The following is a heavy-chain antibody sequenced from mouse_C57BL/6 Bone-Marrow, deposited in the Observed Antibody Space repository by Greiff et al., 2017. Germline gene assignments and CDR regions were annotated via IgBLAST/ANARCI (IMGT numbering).Heavy chain of an antibody. Sequence: VQLQQSGPELVKPGASVKISCTASGYTFTDYYMNWVKQSHGKSLEWIGDINPNNGGTSYNQKFKGKATLTVDKSSSTAYMELRSLTSEDSAVYYCARGGYYFDYWGQGTTLTVSS. J-gene: IGHJ2*01. CDR2: INPNNGGT. CDR1: GYTFTDYY. CDR3: ARGGYYFDY. V-gene: IGHV1-26*01.